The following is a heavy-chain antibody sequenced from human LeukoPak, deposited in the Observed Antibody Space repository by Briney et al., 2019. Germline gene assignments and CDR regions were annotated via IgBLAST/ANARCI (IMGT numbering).Heavy chain of an antibody. V-gene: IGHV4-34*01. CDR3: ARDPKTYYYDSSGYCD. Sequence: SETLSLTCAVYGGSFSGYYWSWIRQPPGKGLEWIGEINHSGSTNYNPSLKSRVTISVDTSKNQFSLKLSSVTAADTAVYYCARDPKTYYYDSSGYCDWGQGTLVTVSS. CDR2: INHSGST. CDR1: GGSFSGYY. J-gene: IGHJ4*02. D-gene: IGHD3-22*01.